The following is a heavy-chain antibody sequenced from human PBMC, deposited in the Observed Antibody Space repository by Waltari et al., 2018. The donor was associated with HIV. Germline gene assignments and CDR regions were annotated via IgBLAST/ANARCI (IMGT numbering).Heavy chain of an antibody. D-gene: IGHD3-10*01. CDR1: GYTLTNYA. J-gene: IGHJ4*02. CDR2: INTKTGNP. Sequence: QVQLEQSGSELKKPGASVKVSCKASGYTLTNYARNWVRQAPGQGLEWVGWINTKTGNPTYAQGFTGRFVFSLDTAGSTAYLQISSLKPEDTAVYFCARGPGRSLDYWGQGTLVTVSS. CDR3: ARGPGRSLDY. V-gene: IGHV7-4-1*02.